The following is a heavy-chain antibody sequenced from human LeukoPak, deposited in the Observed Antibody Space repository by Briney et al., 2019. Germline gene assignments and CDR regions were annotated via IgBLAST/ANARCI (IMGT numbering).Heavy chain of an antibody. CDR1: GFTFNNYW. D-gene: IGHD3-16*01. V-gene: IGHV3-7*03. J-gene: IGHJ6*02. CDR2: INHNGNVN. CDR3: ARGGGLDV. Sequence: GGSLRLSCAASGFTFNNYWMGWVRLAPGKGLEWVASINHNGNVNYYVDSVKGRFTISRDNAKNSLYLQMSNLRAEDTAVYFCARGGGLDVWGQGATVTVSS.